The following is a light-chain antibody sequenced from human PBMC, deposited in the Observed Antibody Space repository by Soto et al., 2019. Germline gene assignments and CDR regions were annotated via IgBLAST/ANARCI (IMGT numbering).Light chain of an antibody. CDR1: QRVLYSSNNKNY. CDR3: QQYYSTPPCI. CDR2: WAS. Sequence: DIVMTQSPASLAVSLGERATINCKYSQRVLYSSNNKNYLAWYQQKPGQPPKLLIYWASTRESGVHDRCSGRGSGTDLTLNISSLQGEDVAGYYCQQYYSTPPCIFGQGTKLDIK. V-gene: IGKV4-1*01. J-gene: IGKJ2*02.